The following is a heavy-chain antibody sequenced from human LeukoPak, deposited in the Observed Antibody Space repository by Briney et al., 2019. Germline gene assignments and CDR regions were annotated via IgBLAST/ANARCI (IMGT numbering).Heavy chain of an antibody. Sequence: SETLSLTCTVSGGSVSSGSYYWSWIRQPPGKGLEWIGYIYYSGSTNYNPSLKSRVTISVDTSKNQFSLKLSSVTAADTAVYYCAREGGSYFFDYWGQGTLVTVSS. V-gene: IGHV4-61*01. CDR2: IYYSGST. J-gene: IGHJ4*02. CDR1: GGSVSSGSYY. D-gene: IGHD1-26*01. CDR3: AREGGSYFFDY.